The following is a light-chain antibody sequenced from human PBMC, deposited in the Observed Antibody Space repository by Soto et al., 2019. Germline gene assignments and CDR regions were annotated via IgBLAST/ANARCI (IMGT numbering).Light chain of an antibody. V-gene: IGLV2-14*03. CDR2: EVS. CDR1: SSDVGAYNY. CDR3: SSYTSSSTWL. J-gene: IGLJ3*02. Sequence: QSALTQRASVSGSPGQSITISCTGTSSDVGAYNYVSWYQQHPGKAPKLMIYEVSNRPSGVSNRFSGSKSANTASLTISGLQAGDEADYYCSSYTSSSTWLFGEGTQLTVL.